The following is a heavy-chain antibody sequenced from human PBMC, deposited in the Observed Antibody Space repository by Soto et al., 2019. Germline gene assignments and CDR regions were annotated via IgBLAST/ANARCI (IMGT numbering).Heavy chain of an antibody. Sequence: ASVKVSCKASGYTFTSYYMHWVRQAPGQGLEWMGIINPSGGSTSYAQKFQGRVTMTRDTSTSTVYMELSSLRSEDTAVYYCARAVPNLTGQTNYYDSSGPNRFDPWGQGTLVTVSS. D-gene: IGHD3-22*01. CDR2: INPSGGST. J-gene: IGHJ5*02. CDR3: ARAVPNLTGQTNYYDSSGPNRFDP. V-gene: IGHV1-46*01. CDR1: GYTFTSYY.